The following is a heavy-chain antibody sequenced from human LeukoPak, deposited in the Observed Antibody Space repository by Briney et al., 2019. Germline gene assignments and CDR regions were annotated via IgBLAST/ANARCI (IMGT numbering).Heavy chain of an antibody. CDR1: GFTFSSYA. Sequence: GGSLRLSCAASGFTFSSYAMSWVRQAPGKGLEWVSAISGSGGSTYYADSVKGRFTISRDNSKNTMYLQMNSLRAGDTAVYYCAKDLLRYFDWLSIGGQGTLVTVSS. V-gene: IGHV3-23*01. J-gene: IGHJ4*02. D-gene: IGHD3-9*01. CDR2: ISGSGGST. CDR3: AKDLLRYFDWLSI.